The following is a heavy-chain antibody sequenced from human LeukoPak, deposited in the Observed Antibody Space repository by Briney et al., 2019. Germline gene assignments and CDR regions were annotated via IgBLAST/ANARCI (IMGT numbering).Heavy chain of an antibody. CDR3: AKTGRPNNSGWYRWFDP. D-gene: IGHD6-19*01. J-gene: IGHJ5*02. CDR2: ICNSGGT. CDR1: GDSISTYH. Sequence: SDTLSLACTVSGDSISTYHWSWIRQPPGKGLEWIGCICNSGGTNYNPSLKSRVTISVDTSKNQFSLNLSSVTAADTAVYYCAKTGRPNNSGWYRWFDPWGQGTLVTVSS. V-gene: IGHV4-4*09.